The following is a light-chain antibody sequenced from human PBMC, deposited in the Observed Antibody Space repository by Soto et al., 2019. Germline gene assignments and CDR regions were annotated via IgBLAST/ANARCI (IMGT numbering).Light chain of an antibody. CDR1: QSVTSFY. Sequence: EIVLTQSPGTLYLSPGERATLYCRASQSVTSFYLAWYQQRPGQAPRLLIYDASNRATGIPDRFSGSGSGTDFTLTISRLEPEDFAVYYCQQYGRSLTFGGGTKVDIK. CDR2: DAS. CDR3: QQYGRSLT. J-gene: IGKJ4*01. V-gene: IGKV3-20*01.